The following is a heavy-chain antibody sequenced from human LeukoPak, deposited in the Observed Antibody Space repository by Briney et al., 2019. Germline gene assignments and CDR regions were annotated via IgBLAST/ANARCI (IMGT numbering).Heavy chain of an antibody. Sequence: SETLSLTCTVSGGSISSYYWSWIRQPPGKGLEWIGYIYYSGSTNYNPSLKSRVTISVDTSKNQFSLKLSSVTAADTAVYYCAAVPVGATTGLFDYWGQGTLVTVSS. CDR3: AAVPVGATTGLFDY. V-gene: IGHV4-59*01. D-gene: IGHD1-26*01. J-gene: IGHJ4*02. CDR2: IYYSGST. CDR1: GGSISSYY.